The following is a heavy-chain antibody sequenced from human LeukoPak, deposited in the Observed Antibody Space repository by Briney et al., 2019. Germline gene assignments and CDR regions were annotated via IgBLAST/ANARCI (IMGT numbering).Heavy chain of an antibody. D-gene: IGHD3-22*01. J-gene: IGHJ4*02. Sequence: GGSLRLSCAASGFTFSSYAMSWVRQAPGKGLEGVSGISGSGDKTYYADSVKGRFTISRDNSKNTMYLEMNSLRAEDTAVHYCAKPSAPYYSDSRSGGSFDYWGQGTLVTVSS. CDR2: ISGSGDKT. V-gene: IGHV3-23*01. CDR1: GFTFSSYA. CDR3: AKPSAPYYSDSRSGGSFDY.